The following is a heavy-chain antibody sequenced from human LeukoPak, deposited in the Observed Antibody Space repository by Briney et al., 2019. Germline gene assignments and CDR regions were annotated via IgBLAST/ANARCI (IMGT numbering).Heavy chain of an antibody. V-gene: IGHV3-23*01. D-gene: IGHD3-16*01. CDR3: AKLIWGSDIGDY. J-gene: IGHJ4*02. CDR2: ISGSGAST. Sequence: GGSLRLSCAASGVTFSNFGMTWVRQAPGKGLEWVSGISGSGASTNYADSVKGRFTISRDNSKNTLYLRMNSLRAEDTAVYYCAKLIWGSDIGDYWGRGTLVTVSS. CDR1: GVTFSNFG.